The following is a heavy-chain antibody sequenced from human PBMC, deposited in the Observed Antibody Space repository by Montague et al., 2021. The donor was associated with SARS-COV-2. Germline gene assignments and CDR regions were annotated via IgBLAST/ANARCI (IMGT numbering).Heavy chain of an antibody. CDR1: GGSISSYY. CDR2: IYYSGST. D-gene: IGHD3-22*01. CDR3: ASFPSGYYDSSGYHI. Sequence: SETLSLTCTVSGGSISSYYWSWIRQPPGKGLEWIGYIYYSGSTNYNPSLKSRVTIPVDTSKNQFSLKLSSVTAADTAVYYCASFPSGYYDSSGYHIWGQGHRVTDSS. J-gene: IGHJ4*02. V-gene: IGHV4-59*12.